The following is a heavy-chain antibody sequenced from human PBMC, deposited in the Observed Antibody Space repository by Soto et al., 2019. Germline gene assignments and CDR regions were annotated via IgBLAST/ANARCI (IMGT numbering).Heavy chain of an antibody. CDR2: ISYDGSNK. J-gene: IGHJ6*02. V-gene: IGHV3-30*18. D-gene: IGHD6-19*01. CDR3: VKVIAGAGNKERYYYYGMDV. Sequence: QVQLVESGGGVVQPGRSLRLSCAASGFTFSSYGMQWVRQAPGKGLEWVAVISYDGSNKYYADYVKGRFTISRDNSKNTLYLQMNTQRAEETAVYYCVKVIAGAGNKERYYYYGMDVWGQGTTLTV. CDR1: GFTFSSYG.